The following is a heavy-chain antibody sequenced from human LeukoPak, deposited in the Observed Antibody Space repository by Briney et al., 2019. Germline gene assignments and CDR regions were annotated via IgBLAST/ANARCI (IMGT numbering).Heavy chain of an antibody. Sequence: ASVKVSCKASGYTFTSYYIHWVRQAPGQGFEWMGIINPSGGDTHYAQKFQGRLTMTRDTSTSTVFMELRSLRSEDTAVYYCARDGWYYDFWSGKNWYFDLWGRGTLVTVSS. CDR2: INPSGGDT. D-gene: IGHD3-3*01. CDR1: GYTFTSYY. J-gene: IGHJ2*01. CDR3: ARDGWYYDFWSGKNWYFDL. V-gene: IGHV1-46*03.